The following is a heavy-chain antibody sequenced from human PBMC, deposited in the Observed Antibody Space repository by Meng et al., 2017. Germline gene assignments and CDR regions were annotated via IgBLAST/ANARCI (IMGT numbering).Heavy chain of an antibody. CDR2: INHSGST. CDR1: GGSFSGYY. CDR3: ARGTVYYDYVWGSYRTHNHGKFDY. V-gene: IGHV4-34*01. Sequence: SETLSLTCAVYGGSFSGYYWSWIRQPPGKGLEWIGEINHSGSTNYNPSLKSRVTIPVDTSKNQFPLKLSSVTAADTAVYYCARGTVYYDYVWGSYRTHNHGKFDYWGQGTLVTVSS. D-gene: IGHD3-16*02. J-gene: IGHJ4*02.